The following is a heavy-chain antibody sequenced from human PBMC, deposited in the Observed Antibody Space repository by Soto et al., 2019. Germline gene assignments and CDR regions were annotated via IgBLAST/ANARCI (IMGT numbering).Heavy chain of an antibody. Sequence: EVQLVESGGGLVERGGSLRLSCAASGFTFSHVWMNWVRQAPGKGLEWVGRIKSNTDGGTTDYAAPVKGRFTISRDDSKLTVYLQMDSLKTEDTAVYYCTTDYYGVGGYYVTGYWGQGTLVTVSS. CDR2: IKSNTDGGTT. V-gene: IGHV3-15*07. CDR1: GFTFSHVW. D-gene: IGHD3-22*01. CDR3: TTDYYGVGGYYVTGY. J-gene: IGHJ4*02.